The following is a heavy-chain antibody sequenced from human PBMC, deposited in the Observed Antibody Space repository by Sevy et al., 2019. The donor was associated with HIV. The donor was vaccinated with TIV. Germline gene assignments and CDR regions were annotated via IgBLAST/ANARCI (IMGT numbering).Heavy chain of an antibody. J-gene: IGHJ4*02. CDR2: MYGTVEPNGNT. CDR1: GGAITTGPYY. CDR3: AKSLKAWYDFPAFDH. V-gene: IGHV4-39*02. D-gene: IGHD1-20*01. Sequence: SETLSLTCSISGGAITTGPYYWAWIRQSPGKGPEWLGSMYGTVEPNGNTYYNPTLKTRIDMSMDKSNNRFALSLRSVIAADTAVYFCAKSLKAWYDFPAFDHWSQGIPVTVSS.